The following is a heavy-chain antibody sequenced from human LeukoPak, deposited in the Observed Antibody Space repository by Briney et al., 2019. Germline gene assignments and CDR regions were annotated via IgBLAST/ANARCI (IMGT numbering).Heavy chain of an antibody. CDR3: AAKTCSSTSCKPVGDAFDI. V-gene: IGHV1-18*01. CDR1: GYTFTSYG. CDR2: ISAYNGNT. D-gene: IGHD2-2*01. J-gene: IGHJ3*02. Sequence: ASVKVSCKASGYTFTSYGISWVRQAPGQGLEWMGWISAYNGNTNYAQKLQGRVTMTTDTSTSTAYMELRSLRSDDTAVYYCAAKTCSSTSCKPVGDAFDIWGQGTMVTVSS.